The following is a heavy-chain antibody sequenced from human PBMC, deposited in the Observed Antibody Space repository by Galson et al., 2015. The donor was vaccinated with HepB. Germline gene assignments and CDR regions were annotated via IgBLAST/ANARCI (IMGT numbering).Heavy chain of an antibody. CDR3: AKGSLECCSGSRCYFFDY. CDR2: VSGRDGGT. V-gene: IGHV3-23*01. Sequence: SLRLSCAASGFTFSSYAMAWVRQVPEKGLEWVSGVSGRDGGTYHADSVKGRFTISRDNSKNTVYLQMNSLRAEDTAIYYCAKGSLECCSGSRCYFFDYWGQGTVVTVSS. J-gene: IGHJ4*02. D-gene: IGHD2-15*01. CDR1: GFTFSSYA.